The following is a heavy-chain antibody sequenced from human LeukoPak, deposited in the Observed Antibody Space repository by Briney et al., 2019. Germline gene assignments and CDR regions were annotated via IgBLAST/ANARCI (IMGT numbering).Heavy chain of an antibody. CDR2: INPNSGGT. CDR3: ARGSVVVVPAAFQTLRTDI. CDR1: GYTFTGYY. J-gene: IGHJ3*02. Sequence: GASVKVSCKASGYTFTGYYMHWVRQAPGQGLEWMGWINPNSGGTNDAQKFQGRVTMTRDTSISTAHMELSRLRSDDTAVYYCARGSVVVVPAAFQTLRTDIWGQGTMVTVSS. V-gene: IGHV1-2*02. D-gene: IGHD2-2*01.